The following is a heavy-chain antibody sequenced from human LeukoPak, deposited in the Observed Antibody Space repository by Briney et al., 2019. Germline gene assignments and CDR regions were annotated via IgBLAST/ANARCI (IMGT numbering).Heavy chain of an antibody. CDR2: INSHGSTT. CDR3: AREWGMAY. CDR1: GFTFRSNW. D-gene: IGHD2-8*01. Sequence: GGSLRLSCAASGFTFRSNWMHWVRQAPGKGLVWVSRINSHGSTTTYADSVKGRFTISRDNARSTLYLQMNSLRAEDTAVYYCAREWGMAYWGQGNPGHRLL. V-gene: IGHV3-74*01. J-gene: IGHJ4*02.